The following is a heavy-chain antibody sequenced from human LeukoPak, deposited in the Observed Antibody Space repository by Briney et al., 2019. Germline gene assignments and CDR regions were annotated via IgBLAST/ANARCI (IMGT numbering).Heavy chain of an antibody. CDR1: GFTFSDYY. J-gene: IGHJ4*02. Sequence: GGSLRLSCAASGFTFSDYYMNWIRQAPGKGLEWVSYISDSGSDIYYADSVKGRFTISRDNAENSLFLQMSGLRAEDTAVYYCARGTYRHDYWGQGTLVTVSS. CDR2: ISDSGSDI. CDR3: ARGTYRHDY. V-gene: IGHV3-11*04.